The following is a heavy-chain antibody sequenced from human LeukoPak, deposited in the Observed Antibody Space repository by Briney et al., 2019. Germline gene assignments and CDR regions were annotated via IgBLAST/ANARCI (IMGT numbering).Heavy chain of an antibody. CDR1: GGSISSYY. V-gene: IGHV4-4*07. J-gene: IGHJ3*02. D-gene: IGHD5-18*01. CDR3: ARETGDTAMDDAFDI. CDR2: IYTSGST. Sequence: ASETLSLTCTVSGGSISSYYWSWIRQPAGKGLEWIGRIYTSGSTNYNPSLKSRVTMSVDTSKNQFSLKLSSVTAADTAVYYCARETGDTAMDDAFDIWGQGTMVTVSS.